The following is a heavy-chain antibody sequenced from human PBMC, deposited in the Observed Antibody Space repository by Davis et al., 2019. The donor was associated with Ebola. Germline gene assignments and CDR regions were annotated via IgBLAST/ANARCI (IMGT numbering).Heavy chain of an antibody. CDR2: ISASSGAT. Sequence: PGGSLRLSCAASGFLFSSYAMSWVRQAPGRGLEWVSSISASSGATFYADSVKGRIVMSRDNSNDTLYLRMNNLRAEDTAIYYCAKDLTSYYGSGDFFDYWGQGTLVTVSS. D-gene: IGHD3-10*01. V-gene: IGHV3-23*01. CDR1: GFLFSSYA. CDR3: AKDLTSYYGSGDFFDY. J-gene: IGHJ4*02.